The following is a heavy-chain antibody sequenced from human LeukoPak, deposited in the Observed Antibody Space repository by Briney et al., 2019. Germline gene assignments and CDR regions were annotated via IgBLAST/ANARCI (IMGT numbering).Heavy chain of an antibody. V-gene: IGHV3-11*04. Sequence: GGSLRLSCAASGFTFSDYYMSWIRQAPGKGLEWVSYISSSGSTIYYADSVKGRFTISRDNAQNSLYLQMNSLRAEDTAVYYCAREGRITIFGVVRRNWFDPWGQGTLVTVSS. D-gene: IGHD3-3*01. CDR2: ISSSGSTI. CDR3: AREGRITIFGVVRRNWFDP. CDR1: GFTFSDYY. J-gene: IGHJ5*02.